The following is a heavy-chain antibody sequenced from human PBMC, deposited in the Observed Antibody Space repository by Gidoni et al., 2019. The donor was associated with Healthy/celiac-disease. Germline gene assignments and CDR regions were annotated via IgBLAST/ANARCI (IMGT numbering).Heavy chain of an antibody. CDR3: ARGDIVVVPAAFGTFPQTPRGAFDI. D-gene: IGHD2-2*01. Sequence: VQLVESGGGVVQPGRSLRLSCAASGFPFRSYAMHRVRPAPGKGLEWVAVISYDGSNKYYADSVKGRFTISRDNSKNTLYLQMNSLRAEDTAVYYCARGDIVVVPAAFGTFPQTPRGAFDIWGQGTMVTVSS. CDR2: ISYDGSNK. V-gene: IGHV3-30-3*01. J-gene: IGHJ3*02. CDR1: GFPFRSYA.